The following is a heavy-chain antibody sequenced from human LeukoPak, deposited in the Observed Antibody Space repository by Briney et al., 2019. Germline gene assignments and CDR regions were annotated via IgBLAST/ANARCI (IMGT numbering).Heavy chain of an antibody. CDR2: ISSSSSYI. CDR1: GFTFSSYS. CDR3: ARDKVEMATINYYGMDV. V-gene: IGHV3-21*01. J-gene: IGHJ6*04. Sequence: GGSLRLSCAASGFTFSSYSMNWVRQAPGKGLEWVSSISSSSSYIYYADSVKGRFTISRDNAKNSLYLQMNSLRAEDTAVYCCARDKVEMATINYYGMDVWGKGTTVTVSS. D-gene: IGHD5-24*01.